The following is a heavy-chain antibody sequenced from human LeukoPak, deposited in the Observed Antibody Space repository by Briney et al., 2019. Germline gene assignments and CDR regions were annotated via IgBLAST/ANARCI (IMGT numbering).Heavy chain of an antibody. CDR3: ARGQSASSSMDFYYYYYYMDV. D-gene: IGHD6-6*01. CDR1: GGTFSSYA. V-gene: IGHV1-69*05. Sequence: SVKISCKASGGTFSSYAISWVRQAPGQGLEWMGGIIPIFGTANYAQKFQGRVTITTDESTSTAYMELSSLRSEDTAVYYCARGQSASSSMDFYYYYYYMDVWGKGTTVTVSS. CDR2: IIPIFGTA. J-gene: IGHJ6*03.